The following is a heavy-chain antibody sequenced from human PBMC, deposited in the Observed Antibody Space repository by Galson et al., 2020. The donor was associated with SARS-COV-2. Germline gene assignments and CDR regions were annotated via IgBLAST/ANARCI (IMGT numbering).Heavy chain of an antibody. CDR2: IYYSGST. V-gene: IGHV4-61*01. CDR1: GGSVSSGSYY. CDR3: ARGLGQQLVRKMGRYGMDV. D-gene: IGHD6-13*01. Sequence: SETLSLTCTVSGGSVSSGSYYWSWIRQPPGKGLEWIGYIYYSGSTNYNPSLKSRVTISVDTSKNQFSLKLSSVTAADTAVYYCARGLGQQLVRKMGRYGMDVWGQGTTVTVSS. J-gene: IGHJ6*02.